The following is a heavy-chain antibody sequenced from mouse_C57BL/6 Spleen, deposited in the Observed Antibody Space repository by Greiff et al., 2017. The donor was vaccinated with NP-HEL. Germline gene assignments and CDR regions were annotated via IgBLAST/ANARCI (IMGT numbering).Heavy chain of an antibody. CDR2: IYPGSGST. CDR1: GYTFTSYW. J-gene: IGHJ4*01. CDR3: ARDPSYGSLYYAMDY. V-gene: IGHV1-55*01. D-gene: IGHD1-1*01. Sequence: QVQLQQPGAELVKPGASVKMSCKASGYTFTSYWITWVKQRPGQGLEWIGDIYPGSGSTNYNEKFKSKATLTVDTSSSTAYMQLSSLTSEDSAVYYWARDPSYGSLYYAMDYWGQGTSVTVSS.